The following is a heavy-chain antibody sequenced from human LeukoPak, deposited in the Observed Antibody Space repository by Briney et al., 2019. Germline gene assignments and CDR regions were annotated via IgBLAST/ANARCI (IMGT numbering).Heavy chain of an antibody. D-gene: IGHD4-23*01. CDR1: GGSISSYY. Sequence: SETLSLTCTVSGGSISSYYWSWIRQPPGKGLEWIGYIYYSGSTNYNPSLKSRVTISVDTSKNQFSLKLSSVTVADTAVYYCARHTTVADPDYYYYGMDVWGQGTTVTVSS. J-gene: IGHJ6*02. CDR3: ARHTTVADPDYYYYGMDV. V-gene: IGHV4-59*08. CDR2: IYYSGST.